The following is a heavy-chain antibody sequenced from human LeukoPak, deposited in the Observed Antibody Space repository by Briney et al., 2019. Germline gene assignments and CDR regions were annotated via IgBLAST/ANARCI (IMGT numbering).Heavy chain of an antibody. D-gene: IGHD1-14*01. Sequence: ASVKVSCRASGYTFTSHGISWVRQAPGRGLEWMGWLSASDGNTNYAQKLQGRVTMTTDTSTSTVYMELRSLSSDDTAVYYCAKTRNHAFDIWGQGTMVTVSS. CDR3: AKTRNHAFDI. CDR1: GYTFTSHG. J-gene: IGHJ3*02. V-gene: IGHV1-18*01. CDR2: LSASDGNT.